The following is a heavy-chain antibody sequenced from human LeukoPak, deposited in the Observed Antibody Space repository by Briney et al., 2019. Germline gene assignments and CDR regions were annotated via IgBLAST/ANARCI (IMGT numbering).Heavy chain of an antibody. D-gene: IGHD3-3*01. J-gene: IGHJ6*02. Sequence: ASVTVSCTASGYTFTSYYMHWVRQAPGQGLEWMGIINPSGGSTSYAQKFQGRVTMTRDTSTSTVYMELSSLRSEDTAVYYCAREDVATTVFGVVIIGDYYYYGMDVWGQGTTVTVSS. CDR3: AREDVATTVFGVVIIGDYYYYGMDV. CDR2: INPSGGST. CDR1: GYTFTSYY. V-gene: IGHV1-46*01.